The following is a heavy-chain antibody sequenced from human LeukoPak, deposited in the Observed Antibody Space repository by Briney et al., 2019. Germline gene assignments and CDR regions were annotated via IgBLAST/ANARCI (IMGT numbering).Heavy chain of an antibody. J-gene: IGHJ4*02. V-gene: IGHV1-18*01. CDR1: GYSFISYG. CDR3: ARDGGVITPYSDF. Sequence: GASVKVSCKASGYSFISYGISWVRQAPGQGLEWMGWTSTYNGKTNYAQKLQGRVTMTTDTFTSTAYMELRSLRSDDTAVYYCARDGGVITPYSDFWGQGTLVTVSS. CDR2: TSTYNGKT. D-gene: IGHD3-16*02.